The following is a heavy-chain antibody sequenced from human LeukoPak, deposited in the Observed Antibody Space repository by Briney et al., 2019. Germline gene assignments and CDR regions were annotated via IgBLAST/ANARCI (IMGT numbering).Heavy chain of an antibody. J-gene: IGHJ3*02. CDR1: RFTFYDYA. D-gene: IGHD1-26*01. CDR3: AKDPQWEWLNNDAFDI. Sequence: PGRSLSLSCAASRFTFYDYAMHWVRQAPGKGVEWVSGISWSSGSIGYADSVKGRFTISRDNAKNSLYLQMNSLRAEDTALYYCAKDPQWEWLNNDAFDIWGQGTMVTVSS. V-gene: IGHV3-9*01. CDR2: ISWSSGSI.